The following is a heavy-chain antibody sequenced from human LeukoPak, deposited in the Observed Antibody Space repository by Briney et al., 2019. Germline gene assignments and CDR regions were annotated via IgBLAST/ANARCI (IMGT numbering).Heavy chain of an antibody. J-gene: IGHJ4*02. D-gene: IGHD3-22*01. CDR2: IYSGGST. CDR3: SKAARKTMIVVVTPDY. V-gene: IGHV3-66*01. CDR1: GFTFSSYS. Sequence: GGSLRLSCAASGFTFSSYSMNWVRQAPGKGLEWVSVIYSGGSTYYADSVKGRFTISRDNSKNTLYLQMNSLRAEDTAVYYCSKAARKTMIVVVTPDYCGQGTLGTVSS.